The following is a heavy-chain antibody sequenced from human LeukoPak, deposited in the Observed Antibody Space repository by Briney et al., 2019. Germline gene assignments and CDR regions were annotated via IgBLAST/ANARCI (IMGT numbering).Heavy chain of an antibody. CDR2: INHSGST. CDR3: ARGPAIFGVVIIKPLDY. J-gene: IGHJ4*02. Sequence: PSETLSLTCAVYGGSFSGYYWSWIRQPPGKGLEWIGEINHSGSTNYNPSLKSRVTISVDTSKNQFSLKLSSVTAADTAVYYCARGPAIFGVVIIKPLDYWGQGTLVIVSS. D-gene: IGHD3-3*01. V-gene: IGHV4-34*01. CDR1: GGSFSGYY.